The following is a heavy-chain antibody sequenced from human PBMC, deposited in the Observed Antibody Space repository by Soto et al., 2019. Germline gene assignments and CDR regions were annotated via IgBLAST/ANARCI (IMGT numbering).Heavy chain of an antibody. J-gene: IGHJ3*02. D-gene: IGHD6-13*01. CDR3: AKDLYSSSWYGEAFDI. CDR1: GFTFSSYA. V-gene: IGHV3-23*01. Sequence: GGSLRLSCAASGFTFSSYAMSWVRQAPGKGLEWVSAISGSGGSTYYADSVKGRFTISRDNSKNTLYLQMNSLRAEDTAVYYCAKDLYSSSWYGEAFDIWGQGTMVTVSS. CDR2: ISGSGGST.